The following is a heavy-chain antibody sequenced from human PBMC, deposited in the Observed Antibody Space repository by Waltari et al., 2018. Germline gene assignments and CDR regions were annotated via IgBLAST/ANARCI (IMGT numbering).Heavy chain of an antibody. J-gene: IGHJ6*03. CDR1: GYTFTGYY. V-gene: IGHV1-2*06. D-gene: IGHD3-22*01. Sequence: QVQLVQSGAEVKKPGASVKVSCKASGYTFTGYYMHWVRQAPGQGLEWMGRNNPNSGGTNYAQKFQGRVTMNRDTSISTAYMELSRLRSDDTAVYYCARDGDYYDSSGYFGGGYYYYYYYMDVWGKGTTVTVSS. CDR3: ARDGDYYDSSGYFGGGYYYYYYYMDV. CDR2: NNPNSGGT.